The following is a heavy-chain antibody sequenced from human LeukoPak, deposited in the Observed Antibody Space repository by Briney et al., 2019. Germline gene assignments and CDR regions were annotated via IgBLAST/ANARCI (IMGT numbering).Heavy chain of an antibody. Sequence: SETLSLTCTVSGYSISSGYYWGWIRQPPGKGLEWIGSIYHSGSTYYNPSLKSRVTISVDTSKNQFSLKLSSVTAADTAVYYCARKTIFGVVMAPSFDYWGQGTLVTVSS. J-gene: IGHJ4*02. D-gene: IGHD3-3*01. CDR1: GYSISSGYY. V-gene: IGHV4-38-2*02. CDR3: ARKTIFGVVMAPSFDY. CDR2: IYHSGST.